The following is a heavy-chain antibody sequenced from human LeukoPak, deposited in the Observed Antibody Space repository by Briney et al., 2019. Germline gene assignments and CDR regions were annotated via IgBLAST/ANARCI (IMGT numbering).Heavy chain of an antibody. CDR2: IKQEGSEK. V-gene: IGHV3-7*01. Sequence: PGGSLRLSCAASGFTFSSYWMSWVRQAPGKGLEWVANIKQEGSEKYYVDSVKGRFTISRDNAKNSLYLQMNSLRAEDTAVYYCARDYYYDSSGYYYFGYYYYGMDVWGQGTTVTVSS. CDR1: GFTFSSYW. CDR3: ARDYYYDSSGYYYFGYYYYGMDV. D-gene: IGHD3-22*01. J-gene: IGHJ6*02.